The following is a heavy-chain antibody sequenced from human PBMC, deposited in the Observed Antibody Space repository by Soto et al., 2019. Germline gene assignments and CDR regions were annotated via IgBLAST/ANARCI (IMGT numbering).Heavy chain of an antibody. J-gene: IGHJ2*01. Sequence: GESLKISCKGSGYSFTSYWIGWVRQMPGKGLEWMGIIYPGDYDTRYSPSFQGQVTISADKSISTAYLQWSSLKASDTAMYYCARQGKGGDTIWYLDLWGRGTLVTVSS. CDR3: ARQGKGGDTIWYLDL. CDR1: GYSFTSYW. V-gene: IGHV5-51*01. CDR2: IYPGDYDT. D-gene: IGHD2-21*01.